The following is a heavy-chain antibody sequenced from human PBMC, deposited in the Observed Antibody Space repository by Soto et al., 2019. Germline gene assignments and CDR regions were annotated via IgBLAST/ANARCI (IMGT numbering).Heavy chain of an antibody. D-gene: IGHD3-3*01. J-gene: IGHJ6*02. CDR1: GYTFTSYG. Sequence: GASVKVSCKASGYTFTSYGISCVRQAPGQGLEWMGWISAYNGNTNYAQKLQGRVTMTTDTSTSTAYMELRSLRSDDTAVYYCARIGDYDFWSGYGGMDVWGQGTTVTVSS. V-gene: IGHV1-18*01. CDR2: ISAYNGNT. CDR3: ARIGDYDFWSGYGGMDV.